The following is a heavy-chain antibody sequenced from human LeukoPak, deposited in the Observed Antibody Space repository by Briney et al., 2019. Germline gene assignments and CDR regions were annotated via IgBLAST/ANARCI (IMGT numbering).Heavy chain of an antibody. CDR3: ARDPMSSSWLPLAWFDP. CDR2: INHSGST. J-gene: IGHJ5*02. V-gene: IGHV4-34*01. D-gene: IGHD6-13*01. CDR1: GGSFSGYY. Sequence: PSETLSLTCAVYGGSFSGYYWSWIRQPPGKGLEWIGEINHSGSTNYNPSLKSRVTISVDTSKDQFSLKLSSVTAADTAVYYCARDPMSSSWLPLAWFDPWAREPWSPSPQ.